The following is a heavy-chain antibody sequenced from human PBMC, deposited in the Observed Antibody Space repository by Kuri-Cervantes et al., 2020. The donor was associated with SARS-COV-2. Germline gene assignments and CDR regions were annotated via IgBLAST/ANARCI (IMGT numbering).Heavy chain of an antibody. Sequence: SETLSLTCAVYGGSFSGYYWSWIRQPPGKGLEWIGEINHSGSTYYNPSLKSRVTISVDTSKNQFSLKLSSVTAADTAVYYCARQEVVAATNWFDPWGQGTLVTVSS. J-gene: IGHJ5*02. CDR1: GGSFSGYY. CDR3: ARQEVVAATNWFDP. CDR2: INHSGST. V-gene: IGHV4-34*01. D-gene: IGHD2-15*01.